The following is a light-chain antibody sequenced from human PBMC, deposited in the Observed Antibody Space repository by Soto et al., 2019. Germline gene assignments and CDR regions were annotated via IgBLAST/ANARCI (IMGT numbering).Light chain of an antibody. J-gene: IGKJ1*01. CDR1: QSISSSY. CDR2: GAS. CDR3: QQYGISPRT. V-gene: IGKV3-20*01. Sequence: DIVLSQSPGTLSLSAGERATVSCRASQSISSSYLAWYQQKPGQAPRLLIYGASTRATGIPDRFTGRGSGTDFSLTISRLEPEDFAVYYCQQYGISPRTFGQGTKVDIK.